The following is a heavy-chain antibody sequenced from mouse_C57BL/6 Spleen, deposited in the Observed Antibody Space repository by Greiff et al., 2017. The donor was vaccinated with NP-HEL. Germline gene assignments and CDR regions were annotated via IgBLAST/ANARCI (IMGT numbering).Heavy chain of an antibody. D-gene: IGHD1-1*01. CDR2: LYPGDGDT. Sequence: QVQLQQSGPELVKPGASVKISCKASGYAFSSSWMNWVKQRPGKGLEWIGRLYPGDGDTNYNGKFKGKATLTADKSSSTAYMQLSSLTSEDSAVYFCARSVITTVVEGWYFDYWGQGTTLTVSS. CDR3: ARSVITTVVEGWYFDY. V-gene: IGHV1-82*01. CDR1: GYAFSSSW. J-gene: IGHJ2*01.